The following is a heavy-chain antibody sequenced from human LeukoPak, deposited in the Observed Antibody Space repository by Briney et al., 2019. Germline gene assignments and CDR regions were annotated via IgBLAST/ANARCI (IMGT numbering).Heavy chain of an antibody. CDR1: GGTFSSYA. Sequence: SVKVSCKASGGTFSSYAISWVRQAPGQGLERMGRIIPIFGTANYAQKFQGRVTITTDESTSTAYMELSSLRSEDTAVYYWSREVTVAGTGTGIDYWGQGTLVTVSS. D-gene: IGHD6-19*01. CDR2: IIPIFGTA. CDR3: SREVTVAGTGTGIDY. V-gene: IGHV1-69*05. J-gene: IGHJ4*02.